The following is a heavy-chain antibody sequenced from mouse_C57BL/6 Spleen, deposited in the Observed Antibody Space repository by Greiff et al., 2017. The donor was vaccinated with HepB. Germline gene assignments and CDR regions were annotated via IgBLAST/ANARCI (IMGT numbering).Heavy chain of an antibody. Sequence: QVQLQQSGPELVKPGASVKISCKASGYAFSSSWMNWVKQRPGKGLEWIGRIYPGDGDTNYNGKFKGKATLTADKSSSTAYMQLSSLTSEDSAVYVCARSSNYDFDYWGQGTTLTVSS. V-gene: IGHV1-82*01. CDR2: IYPGDGDT. CDR1: GYAFSSSW. J-gene: IGHJ2*01. CDR3: ARSSNYDFDY. D-gene: IGHD2-5*01.